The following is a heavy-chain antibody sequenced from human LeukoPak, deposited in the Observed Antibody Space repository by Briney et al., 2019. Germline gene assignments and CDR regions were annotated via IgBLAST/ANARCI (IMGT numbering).Heavy chain of an antibody. J-gene: IGHJ4*02. Sequence: GGSLRLSCAASGFTFSSYSMNWVRQAPGKGLEWVSSISSSRSYIYYADSVRGRFTISRDNAKNSLYLQMNSLRAEDTAVYYCARDRMYYYDSSGPQGYWGQGTLVTVSS. CDR1: GFTFSSYS. V-gene: IGHV3-21*01. CDR3: ARDRMYYYDSSGPQGY. D-gene: IGHD3-22*01. CDR2: ISSSRSYI.